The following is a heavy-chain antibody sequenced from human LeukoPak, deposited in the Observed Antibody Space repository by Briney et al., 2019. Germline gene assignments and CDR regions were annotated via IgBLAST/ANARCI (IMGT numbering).Heavy chain of an antibody. CDR1: GVSFSGYY. V-gene: IGHV4-34*01. CDR3: ARGRGRRYYDSSGYYGY. J-gene: IGHJ4*02. Sequence: NASETLSLTCAVYGVSFSGYYWSWIRQPPGKGLEWIGEINHSGSTNYNPSLKSRVTISVDTSKNQFSLKLSSVTAADTAVYYCARGRGRRYYDSSGYYGYWGQGTLVTVSS. D-gene: IGHD3-22*01. CDR2: INHSGST.